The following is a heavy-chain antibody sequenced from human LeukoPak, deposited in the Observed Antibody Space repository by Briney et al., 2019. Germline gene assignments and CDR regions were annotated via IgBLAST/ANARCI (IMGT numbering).Heavy chain of an antibody. D-gene: IGHD2-21*02. V-gene: IGHV4-39*07. Sequence: TASETLSLTCTVSGGSISNSSYYWGWIRQPPGKGLEWIGSIYYSGSTYYNPSLKSRVTISVDTSKKQFSLKLSSVTAADTALYYCARDWAVVTAIHRFDYWGQGTLVTVSS. CDR3: ARDWAVVTAIHRFDY. J-gene: IGHJ4*02. CDR2: IYYSGST. CDR1: GGSISNSSYY.